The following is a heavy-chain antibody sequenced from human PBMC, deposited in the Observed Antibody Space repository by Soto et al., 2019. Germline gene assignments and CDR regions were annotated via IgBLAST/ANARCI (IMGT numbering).Heavy chain of an antibody. V-gene: IGHV5-10-1*01. CDR2: IDPSDSYI. D-gene: IGHD3-22*01. J-gene: IGHJ6*02. CDR3: ARAYYYDSSGTYGMDV. CDR1: GYSFTNYW. Sequence: GDSLKISFKGSGYSFTNYWISWVRQMPGKGLEWMGRIDPSDSYINYSPSFQGHVTISADKSISTAYLQWSSLKASDTAVYYCARAYYYDSSGTYGMDVWGQGTTVTVSS.